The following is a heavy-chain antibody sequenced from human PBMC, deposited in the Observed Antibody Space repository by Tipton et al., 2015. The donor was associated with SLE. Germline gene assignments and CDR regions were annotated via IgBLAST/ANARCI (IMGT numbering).Heavy chain of an antibody. CDR2: IYYSGST. CDR1: GGSISSYY. J-gene: IGHJ3*02. CDR3: AGGPYYYDSSGYYKAFDI. D-gene: IGHD3-22*01. V-gene: IGHV4-59*01. Sequence: TLSLTCTVSGGSISSYYWSWIRQPPGKGLEWIGHIYYSGSTNYNPSLKSRVTISVDTSKNQFSLKLSSVTAADTAVYYCAGGPYYYDSSGYYKAFDIWGQGTMVTVSS.